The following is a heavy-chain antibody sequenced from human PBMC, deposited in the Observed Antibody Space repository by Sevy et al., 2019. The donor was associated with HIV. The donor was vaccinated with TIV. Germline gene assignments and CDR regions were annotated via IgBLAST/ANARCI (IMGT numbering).Heavy chain of an antibody. D-gene: IGHD3-22*01. CDR3: AREIEYYYDSSGYSPWFDP. CDR2: ISYDGSNK. CDR1: GFTFSSYA. V-gene: IGHV3-30-3*01. J-gene: IGHJ5*02. Sequence: GGSLRLSCAASGFTFSSYAMHWVRQAPGKGLEWVAVISYDGSNKYYADSVKGRFTISRDNSKNTLYLQMNSLRVEDTAVYYCAREIEYYYDSSGYSPWFDPWGQGTLVTVSS.